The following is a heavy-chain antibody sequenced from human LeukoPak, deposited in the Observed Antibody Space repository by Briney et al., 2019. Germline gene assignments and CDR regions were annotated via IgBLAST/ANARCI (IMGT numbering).Heavy chain of an antibody. Sequence: SETLPLTCAVYGGSFSGYYWSWIRQPPGKGLEWIGEINHSGSTNYNPSLKSRVTISVDTSKNQLSLKLSSVTAADTAVYYCARGSMIVVVQFDYWGQGTLVTVSS. CDR2: INHSGST. V-gene: IGHV4-34*01. CDR3: ARGSMIVVVQFDY. CDR1: GGSFSGYY. J-gene: IGHJ4*02. D-gene: IGHD3-22*01.